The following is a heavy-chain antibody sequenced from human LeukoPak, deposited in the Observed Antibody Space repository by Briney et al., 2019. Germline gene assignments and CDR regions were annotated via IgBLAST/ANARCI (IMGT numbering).Heavy chain of an antibody. Sequence: SETLSLTCTVSGVSIRSYYWSWIRQPPGKGLEWIGYIYYSGSTNYNPSLKSRVTISVDTSKNQFSLKLRSVTAADTAVYYCARDGSGMDVWGKGTTVTISS. J-gene: IGHJ6*03. D-gene: IGHD3-10*01. CDR3: ARDGSGMDV. CDR1: GVSIRSYY. V-gene: IGHV4-59*01. CDR2: IYYSGST.